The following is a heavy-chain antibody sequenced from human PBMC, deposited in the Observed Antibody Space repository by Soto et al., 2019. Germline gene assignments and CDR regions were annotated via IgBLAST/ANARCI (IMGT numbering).Heavy chain of an antibody. CDR3: ARRYGGNFDY. CDR2: IYYSGST. J-gene: IGHJ4*02. D-gene: IGHD3-16*01. CDR1: GGSISSYY. V-gene: IGHV4-59*01. Sequence: SETLSLTCTVSGGSISSYYWNWIRQPPGKGLEWIGYIYYSGSTNYNPSLKSRVTISVDTSKNQFSLKLSSVTAADTAVYYCARRYGGNFDYWGQGTLVTVSS.